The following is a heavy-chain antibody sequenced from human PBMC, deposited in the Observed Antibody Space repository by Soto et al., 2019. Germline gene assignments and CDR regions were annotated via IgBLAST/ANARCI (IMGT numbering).Heavy chain of an antibody. CDR2: ISYDATKK. V-gene: IGHV3-30*18. Sequence: QVQLVESGGGVVKPGRSLSLSCAAYGFTFRTYGMHWVRQTPGEGLKWVAGISYDATKKYYADSVKGRFTISRDNSKNTLYLQMDSLRTEDTAVYYCVKQAPAGWHFFDTWGQGTLVTVSS. J-gene: IGHJ4*02. D-gene: IGHD6-19*01. CDR1: GFTFRTYG. CDR3: VKQAPAGWHFFDT.